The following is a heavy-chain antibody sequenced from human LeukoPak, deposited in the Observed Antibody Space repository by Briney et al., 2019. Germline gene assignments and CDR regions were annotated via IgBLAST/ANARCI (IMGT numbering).Heavy chain of an antibody. CDR3: ARDLDSTHHFDY. J-gene: IGHJ4*02. V-gene: IGHV4-31*03. CDR2: IYYSGYT. CDR1: GASISSGDYY. Sequence: SETLSLTCTVSGASISSGDYYWNWIRLHPGKGLEWIGCIYYSGYTYYNPSLKSRVTISVDTSKNQFSLKLSSVTAADTAVYYCARDLDSTHHFDYWGQGTLVTVSS. D-gene: IGHD2/OR15-2a*01.